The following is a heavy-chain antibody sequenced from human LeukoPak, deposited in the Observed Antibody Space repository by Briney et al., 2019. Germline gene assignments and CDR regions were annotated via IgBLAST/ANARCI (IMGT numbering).Heavy chain of an antibody. D-gene: IGHD3-22*01. J-gene: IGHJ3*02. CDR2: ISGSKTYI. CDR3: ARDGEDYYDSSGPPGDI. Sequence: PGGSLRLSCEASGFTFSTYSMNWVRQAPGKGLEWVSCISGSKTYINYADSVEGRFTISRDNAKNSLYLQMSSLRAEDTAVYYCARDGEDYYDSSGPPGDIWGQGTMVTVSS. V-gene: IGHV3-21*01. CDR1: GFTFSTYS.